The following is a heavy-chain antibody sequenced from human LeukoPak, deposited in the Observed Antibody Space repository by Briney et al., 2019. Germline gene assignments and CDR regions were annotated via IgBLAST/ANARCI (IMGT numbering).Heavy chain of an antibody. J-gene: IGHJ4*02. CDR3: AKDRVAVGIDY. Sequence: GGSLRLSCAASGFSFSTYGMHWVRQAPGKGLEWVAFIRSDGSNKYYAESVKGRFTISRDNSMDTLYVQMNSLRTEDTAVYFCAKDRVAVGIDYWGQGTLVTASS. CDR1: GFSFSTYG. CDR2: IRSDGSNK. D-gene: IGHD6-19*01. V-gene: IGHV3-30*02.